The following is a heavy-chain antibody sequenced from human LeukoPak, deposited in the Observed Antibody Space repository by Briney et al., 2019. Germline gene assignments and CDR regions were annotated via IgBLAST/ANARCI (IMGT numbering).Heavy chain of an antibody. V-gene: IGHV4-59*01. D-gene: IGHD1-7*01. CDR2: IYYSGST. J-gene: IGHJ4*02. Sequence: PSETLSLTCAVYGGSFSGYYWSWIRQPPGKGLEWIGYIYYSGSTNYNPSLKSRVTISVDTSKNQFSLKLSSVTAADTAVYYCARDWGMGWNYEHYFDYWGQGTLVTVSS. CDR3: ARDWGMGWNYEHYFDY. CDR1: GGSFSGYY.